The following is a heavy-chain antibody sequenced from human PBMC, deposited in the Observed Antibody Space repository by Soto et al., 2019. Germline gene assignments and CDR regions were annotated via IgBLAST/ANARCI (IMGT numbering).Heavy chain of an antibody. Sequence: PGGCLRISCAASGFTFSGYAMSWVRKAPAKGLEWVSGLDSTGGSTYYADSVKGRFTISRDNSKNTLYLQMSSLRAEDTAVYYCARVSLGASTITDYYYYGMDVWGHGTTVTVSS. CDR2: LDSTGGST. J-gene: IGHJ6*02. CDR1: GFTFSGYA. V-gene: IGHV3-23*01. D-gene: IGHD1-26*01. CDR3: ARVSLGASTITDYYYYGMDV.